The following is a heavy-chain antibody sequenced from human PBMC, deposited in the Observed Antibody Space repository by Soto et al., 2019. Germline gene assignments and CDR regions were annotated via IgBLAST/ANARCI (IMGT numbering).Heavy chain of an antibody. J-gene: IGHJ5*02. D-gene: IGHD3-16*02. CDR1: GFTFSDYC. Sequence: GETLRLSCVVSGFTFSDYCMNWVRQDPGRGLEWDATISRGGNFIYYADSVRRRFTSARDNAENSLSLQLNSLGVEDTATYYCARTIRACGEGIAPRWFDPWGQVTQVTVSS. CDR3: ARTIRACGEGIAPRWFDP. V-gene: IGHV3-21*06. CDR2: ISRGGNFI.